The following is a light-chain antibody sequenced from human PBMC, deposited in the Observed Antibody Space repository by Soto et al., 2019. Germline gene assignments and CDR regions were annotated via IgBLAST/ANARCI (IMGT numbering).Light chain of an antibody. J-gene: IGLJ2*01. CDR2: SNN. V-gene: IGLV1-44*01. CDR3: AAWDDSLNGVV. Sequence: QPVLTQPPSASGTPGQRVTISCSGSSSNIGSNTVNWYQQLPGTAPKLLIYSNNQRPSGVPDRFSGSKSGTSASLAISGLQSEDEADDYCAAWDDSLNGVVFGGGTKLTVL. CDR1: SSNIGSNT.